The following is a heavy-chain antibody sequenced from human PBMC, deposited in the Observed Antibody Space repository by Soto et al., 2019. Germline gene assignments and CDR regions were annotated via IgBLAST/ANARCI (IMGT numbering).Heavy chain of an antibody. CDR2: IIPIFGTA. V-gene: IGHV1-69*06. CDR1: GGTFSSYA. J-gene: IGHJ6*02. Sequence: GASVKVSCKASGGTFSSYAISWVRQAPGQGLEWMGGIIPIFGTANYAQKFQGRATITADKSTSTAYMELSSLRSEDTAVYYCARGGSGYSRYYYGMDVWGQGTTVTVS. D-gene: IGHD3-10*01. CDR3: ARGGSGYSRYYYGMDV.